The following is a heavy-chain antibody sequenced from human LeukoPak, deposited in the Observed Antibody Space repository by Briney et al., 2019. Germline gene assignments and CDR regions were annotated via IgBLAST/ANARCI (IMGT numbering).Heavy chain of an antibody. D-gene: IGHD3-10*01. J-gene: IGHJ4*02. CDR1: GFTFSTYG. Sequence: PGTSLRLSCAASGFTFSTYGMHWVRQAPGKGLEWVALITYDGYYKYYSDSVKGRSTISSDTSKNTLSLQMNSLRAEDTAVYYCARDLSPVVRASPMGYWGQGTLVTVSS. V-gene: IGHV3-30*03. CDR3: ARDLSPVVRASPMGY. CDR2: ITYDGYYK.